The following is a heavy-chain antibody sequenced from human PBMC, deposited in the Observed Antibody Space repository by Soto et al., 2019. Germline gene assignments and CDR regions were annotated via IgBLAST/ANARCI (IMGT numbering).Heavy chain of an antibody. CDR2: IYYSGST. CDR1: GDSVSSADYY. J-gene: IGHJ5*02. CDR3: VRDRGSSWMYKWFDP. D-gene: IGHD2-2*01. Sequence: SGTLSLTCTVSGDSVSSADYYWSWIRQPPGEGLEWIGHIYYSGSTYYTPSLRGRVTISVDTSKNQFSLNLNPVTAADTAVYYCVRDRGSSWMYKWFDPWGQGTQVTVSS. V-gene: IGHV4-30-4*01.